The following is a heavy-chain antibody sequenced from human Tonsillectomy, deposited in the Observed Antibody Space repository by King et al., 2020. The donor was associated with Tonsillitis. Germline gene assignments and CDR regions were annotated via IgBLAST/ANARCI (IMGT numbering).Heavy chain of an antibody. V-gene: IGHV3-7*01. CDR3: ARDPGPLYSGSFDAFDI. CDR2: IKQDGSEK. D-gene: IGHD1-26*01. J-gene: IGHJ3*02. Sequence: VQLVESGGGLVQPGGSLRLSCAASGFTFSSYWMNWVRQAPGKGLEWAANIKQDGSEKYYVDSVKGRFTISRDNAKNSLYLQMNSLRVEDTAVYYCARDPGPLYSGSFDAFDIWGQGTMVTVSS. CDR1: GFTFSSYW.